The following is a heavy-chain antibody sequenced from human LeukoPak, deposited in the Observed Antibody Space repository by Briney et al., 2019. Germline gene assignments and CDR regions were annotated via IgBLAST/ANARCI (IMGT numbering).Heavy chain of an antibody. V-gene: IGHV3-30*03. CDR1: GFTFSSYD. D-gene: IGHD2-15*01. CDR2: ISYDGNDK. J-gene: IGHJ4*02. CDR3: AGGLGWLIDY. Sequence: GRSLRLSCAASGFTFSSYDMHWVRQAPGKGLEWVAVISYDGNDKYYADSVRGRFTVSRDNSKSTLYLQMNSLRAEDTAVYYCAGGLGWLIDYWGQGTLVTVSS.